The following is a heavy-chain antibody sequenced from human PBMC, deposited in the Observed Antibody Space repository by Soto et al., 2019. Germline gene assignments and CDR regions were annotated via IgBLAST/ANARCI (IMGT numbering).Heavy chain of an antibody. CDR3: ARDKEYQLLAPFDP. D-gene: IGHD2-2*01. J-gene: IGHJ5*02. CDR2: ISSSGSTI. Sequence: LRLSYAASGFTFSSYEMNWVRQAPGKGLEWVSDISSSGSTIYYADSRKGRFPLSRENAKNSLYLQMNSLRAEDTAVYYSARDKEYQLLAPFDPWGQGALVTVSS. V-gene: IGHV3-48*03. CDR1: GFTFSSYE.